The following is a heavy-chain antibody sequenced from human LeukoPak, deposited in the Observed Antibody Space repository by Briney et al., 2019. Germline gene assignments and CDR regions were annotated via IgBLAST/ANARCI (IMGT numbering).Heavy chain of an antibody. CDR2: ISYDVSNK. J-gene: IGHJ6*03. CDR1: GFTFSTYA. CDR3: ARDRGRYYMDV. Sequence: GGSLRLSCTASGFTFSTYAMHWVRQAPGKGLEWVAVISYDVSNKYYADSVKGRFPISRDNSKNTLYLQLNSLRAGDTAVYYCARDRGRYYMDVWGKGTTVTISS. V-gene: IGHV3-30*04. D-gene: IGHD6-25*01.